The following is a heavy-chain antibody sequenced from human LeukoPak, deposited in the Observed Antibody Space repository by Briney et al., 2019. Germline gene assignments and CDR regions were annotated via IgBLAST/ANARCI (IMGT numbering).Heavy chain of an antibody. CDR2: IIPIFGTA. J-gene: IGHJ4*02. D-gene: IGHD2-15*01. V-gene: IGHV1-69*13. CDR1: GGTFSSYA. Sequence: SVKVSCKASGGTFSSYAISWVRQAPGQGLEWMGGIIPIFGTANYAQKFQGRVTITADESTSTAYMELSSLRSEGTAVYYCARSTSGGSWLWGYWGQGTLVTVSS. CDR3: ARSTSGGSWLWGY.